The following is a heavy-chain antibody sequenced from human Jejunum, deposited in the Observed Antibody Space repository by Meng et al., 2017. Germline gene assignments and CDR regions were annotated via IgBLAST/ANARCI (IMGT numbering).Heavy chain of an antibody. Sequence: QRQLHRCGPGLVNPSQSLPLTCTGSGGSISSSGYYWGWSRQPPGKGLEWIGSIYYSGSTYYNPSLKSRVSISVDTSKNQFSLKLSSVTAADTALYYCARDPTSVVPVAIRNWFDPWGQGTLVTVSS. CDR1: GGSISSSGYY. D-gene: IGHD2-2*01. CDR3: ARDPTSVVPVAIRNWFDP. CDR2: IYYSGST. V-gene: IGHV4-39*07. J-gene: IGHJ5*02.